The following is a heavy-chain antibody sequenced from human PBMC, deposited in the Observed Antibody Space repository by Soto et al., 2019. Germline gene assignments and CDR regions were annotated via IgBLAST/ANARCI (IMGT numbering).Heavy chain of an antibody. Sequence: HPGGSLRLSCAASGFTFSSYAMSWVRQAPGKGLEWVSAISGSGGSTYYADSVKGRFTISRDNSKNTLYLQMNSLRAEDTAVYYCAKKLGPVVYGDYVGMDYWGQGTLVTVSS. CDR3: AKKLGPVVYGDYVGMDY. CDR2: ISGSGGST. CDR1: GFTFSSYA. V-gene: IGHV3-23*01. D-gene: IGHD4-17*01. J-gene: IGHJ4*02.